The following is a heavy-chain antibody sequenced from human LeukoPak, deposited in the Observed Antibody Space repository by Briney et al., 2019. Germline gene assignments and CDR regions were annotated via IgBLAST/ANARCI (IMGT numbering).Heavy chain of an antibody. D-gene: IGHD6-6*01. V-gene: IGHV3-23*01. CDR3: AKARGSSEVDY. J-gene: IGHJ4*02. CDR1: GFTFSSYA. CDR2: ISGSGGST. Sequence: GGSLRLSCAASGFTFSSYAMSWVRQAPGKGLEWVSAISGSGGSTYYADSVKGRFTISRDNSKNTLYLQMNSLRVDDTAIYYCAKARGSSEVDYWGQGTLVTVSS.